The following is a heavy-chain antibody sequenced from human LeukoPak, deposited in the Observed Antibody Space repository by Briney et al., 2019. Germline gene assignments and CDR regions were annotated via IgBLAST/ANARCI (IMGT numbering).Heavy chain of an antibody. V-gene: IGHV3-11*01. CDR2: ISSRGNTL. J-gene: IGHJ6*03. CDR3: PRDSIVRRNIGNDMDV. D-gene: IGHD2-15*01. Sequence: GGCLRLSCAGSGFTLRVYYMTWIRQAPGKGLEGVSYISSRGNTLYYAYTVKRRFTISRDNAKNSQYLQLNILRAEDTDVYYSPRDSIVRRNIGNDMDVWGKGTTATVSS. CDR1: GFTLRVYY.